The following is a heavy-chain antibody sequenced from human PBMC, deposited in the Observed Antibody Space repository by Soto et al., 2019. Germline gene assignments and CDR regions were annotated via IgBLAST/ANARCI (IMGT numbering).Heavy chain of an antibody. D-gene: IGHD3-22*01. CDR2: ISNSGDAT. V-gene: IGHV3-23*01. CDR1: GFTFSNFA. Sequence: EVQLLESGGGLVQPGGSLRLSCAASGFTFSNFAMNWVRQAPGKGLEWVSTISNSGDATYYSDSVRGRFTISRDNSKNTLHLQMISLRADDTAVYYCAHDDSTGYEPTLDYWGQGALVTVSS. CDR3: AHDDSTGYEPTLDY. J-gene: IGHJ4*02.